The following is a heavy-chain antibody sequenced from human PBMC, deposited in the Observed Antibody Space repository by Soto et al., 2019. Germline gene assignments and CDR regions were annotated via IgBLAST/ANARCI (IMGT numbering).Heavy chain of an antibody. CDR1: GGSISSSSYY. J-gene: IGHJ4*02. CDR2: IYYSGST. V-gene: IGHV4-39*01. CDR3: ARVRHCSSTSCYGERYFDY. D-gene: IGHD2-2*01. Sequence: KPSETLSLTCTVSGGSISSSSYYWGWIRQPPGKGLEWIGSIYYSGSTYYNPSLKSRVTISVDTSKNQFSLKLSSVTAADTAVYYCARVRHCSSTSCYGERYFDYWGQGTLVTVSS.